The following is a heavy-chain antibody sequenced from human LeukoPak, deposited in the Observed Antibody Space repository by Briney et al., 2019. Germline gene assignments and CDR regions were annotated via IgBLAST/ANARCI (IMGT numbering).Heavy chain of an antibody. Sequence: PSETLSLTCTVSGGSISSGSYYWSWIRQPAGKGLEWIGRIYTSGSTNYNPSLKSRVAISVDTSKNQFSLKLSSVTAADTAVYYCARPSYRKPGYSSGWYRGNWFDPWGQGTLVTVSS. CDR1: GGSISSGSYY. V-gene: IGHV4-61*02. D-gene: IGHD6-19*01. CDR3: ARPSYRKPGYSSGWYRGNWFDP. CDR2: IYTSGST. J-gene: IGHJ5*02.